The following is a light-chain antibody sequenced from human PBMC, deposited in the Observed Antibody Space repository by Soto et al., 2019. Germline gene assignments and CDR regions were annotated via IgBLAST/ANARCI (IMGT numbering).Light chain of an antibody. V-gene: IGKV1-16*02. CDR1: QYISDS. CDR2: DAS. Sequence: DIQMTQSPSSLSASVGDRVTITCRASQYISDSLAWFQQKPGKAPKSLIYDASSLQSGVPSNFGGSGSGTDFTLTINSLQPEDFATYYCQQYDSYPPSFGGGTRVEIK. CDR3: QQYDSYPPS. J-gene: IGKJ4*01.